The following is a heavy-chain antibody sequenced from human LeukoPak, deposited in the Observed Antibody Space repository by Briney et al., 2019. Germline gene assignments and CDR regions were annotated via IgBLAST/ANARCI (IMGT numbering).Heavy chain of an antibody. CDR3: ARHSPETYDSSGSISGGYFDY. D-gene: IGHD3-22*01. J-gene: IGHJ4*02. CDR1: GYSFTNYW. CDR2: IYPGDSDT. V-gene: IGHV5-51*01. Sequence: GESLKISCQVSGYSFTNYWIGWVRQMPGKGLEWMGIIYPGDSDTRYSPSFQGQVTISADKSISTAYLQWSSLKASDTAMYYCARHSPETYDSSGSISGGYFDYWGQGTLVTVSS.